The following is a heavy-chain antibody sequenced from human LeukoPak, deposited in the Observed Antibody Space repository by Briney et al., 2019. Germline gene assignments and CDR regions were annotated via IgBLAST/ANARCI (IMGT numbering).Heavy chain of an antibody. J-gene: IGHJ4*02. CDR1: GYTFTSYD. CDR2: MSPNSGDT. Sequence: APVKVSCKASGYTFTSYDFNWVRQATGQRPEWMGWMSPNSGDTGYAQKFEDRVTMTRNTSISTAYMELSSLRSDDTAVYYCARGPPNWGYDYWGPGTLVTVSS. D-gene: IGHD7-27*01. V-gene: IGHV1-8*01. CDR3: ARGPPNWGYDY.